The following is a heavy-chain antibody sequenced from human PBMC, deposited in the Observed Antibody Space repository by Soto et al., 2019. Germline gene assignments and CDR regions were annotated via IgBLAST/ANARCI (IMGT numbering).Heavy chain of an antibody. CDR3: ALIADGYNWSDY. CDR1: GGSISSYY. D-gene: IGHD5-12*01. Sequence: PSETLSLTCTVSGGSISSYYWSRIRQPPGKGLEWIGDIYYSGSTNYNPSLKSRVTISVDTSKNQFSLKLSSVTAADTAVYYCALIADGYNWSDYWGQGTLVTVSS. J-gene: IGHJ4*02. CDR2: IYYSGST. V-gene: IGHV4-59*12.